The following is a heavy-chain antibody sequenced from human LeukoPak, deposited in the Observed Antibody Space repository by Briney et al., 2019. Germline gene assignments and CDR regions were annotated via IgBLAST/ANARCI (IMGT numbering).Heavy chain of an antibody. D-gene: IGHD2-15*01. V-gene: IGHV3-7*01. CDR2: IKQDGSEK. Sequence: GGSLRLSCAASGFTFSSYWMSWVRPPPGKGLECVANIKQDGSEKYYVDSVKGRFTISRDNAKNSLYLQMNSLRAEDTAVYYCASQSSGGFFEDYWGQGTLVTVSS. CDR3: ASQSSGGFFEDY. J-gene: IGHJ4*02. CDR1: GFTFSSYW.